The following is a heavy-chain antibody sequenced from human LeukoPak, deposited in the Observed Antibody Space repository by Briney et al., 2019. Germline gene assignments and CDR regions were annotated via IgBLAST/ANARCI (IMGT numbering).Heavy chain of an antibody. Sequence: PSETLSLTCSVSGGSISGRRYYWGWIRQPPGRGLEWIGSIHYDGTTYYNPSLKSRATMSVDTSQNQVSLKLRSGTAAATAVYYCARIMGAYNLLTGLSLTYNFDYWGQGTLVTVSS. CDR2: IHYDGTT. V-gene: IGHV4-39*01. CDR3: ARIMGAYNLLTGLSLTYNFDY. J-gene: IGHJ4*02. CDR1: GGSISGRRYY. D-gene: IGHD3-9*01.